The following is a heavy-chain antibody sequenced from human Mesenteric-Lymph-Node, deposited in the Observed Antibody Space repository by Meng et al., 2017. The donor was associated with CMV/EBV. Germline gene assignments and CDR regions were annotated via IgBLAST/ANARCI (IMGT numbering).Heavy chain of an antibody. CDR2: INHSGST. Sequence: GSFSGYFWSWIRQPPGKGLEWIGEINHSGSTKYNPSLKSRVAISVDTSKNQFSLKVSSVTAADTAVYYCARGTPIAAAGAIYDTFDIWGQGTMVTVSS. CDR3: ARGTPIAAAGAIYDTFDI. J-gene: IGHJ3*02. V-gene: IGHV4-34*01. D-gene: IGHD6-13*01. CDR1: GSFSGYF.